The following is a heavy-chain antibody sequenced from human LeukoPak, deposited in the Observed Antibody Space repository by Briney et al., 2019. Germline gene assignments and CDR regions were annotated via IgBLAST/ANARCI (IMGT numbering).Heavy chain of an antibody. CDR3: ARAGSSWSLGFDP. CDR1: GYTFTGYY. D-gene: IGHD6-13*01. V-gene: IGHV1-2*02. Sequence: GASVKVSCKASGYTFTGYYMHWVRQAPGQGLEWMGWINPNSGGTNYARKFQGRVTMTRDTSISTAYMELSRLRSDDTAVYYCARAGSSWSLGFDPWGQGTLVTVSS. J-gene: IGHJ5*02. CDR2: INPNSGGT.